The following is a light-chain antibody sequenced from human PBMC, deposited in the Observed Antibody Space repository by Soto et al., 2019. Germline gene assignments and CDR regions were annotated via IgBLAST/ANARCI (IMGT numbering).Light chain of an antibody. J-gene: IGLJ1*01. CDR2: DVS. CDR1: SSDVGGYNF. Sequence: QSALTQPASVSGSPGQSITISCTGTSSDVGGYNFVSWYQQHPDKAPKLMIYDVSNRPSGVSSRFSGTKSGNTASLTISGLQAKDEADYYCSSYTISSTRVFGTGTKVTVL. V-gene: IGLV2-14*01. CDR3: SSYTISSTRV.